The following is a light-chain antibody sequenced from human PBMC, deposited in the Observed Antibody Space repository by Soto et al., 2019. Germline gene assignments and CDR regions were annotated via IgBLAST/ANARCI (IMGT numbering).Light chain of an antibody. J-gene: IGLJ3*02. CDR2: EVT. Sequence: QSVLTQPRSVSGSPGQTVTISCTGTSSDVGGYNYVSWYQQHPGKAPKVLIYEVTKRPSGVPDRFSGSKSGNTASLTISGLQAEDEADYYCCSYAGSYDWVFGGGTNLTVL. CDR3: CSYAGSYDWV. CDR1: SSDVGGYNY. V-gene: IGLV2-11*01.